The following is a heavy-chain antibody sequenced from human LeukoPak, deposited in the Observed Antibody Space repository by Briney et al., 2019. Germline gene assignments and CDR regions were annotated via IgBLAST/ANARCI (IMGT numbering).Heavy chain of an antibody. CDR2: INAGNCNT. Sequence: ASVKVSCKASGYTFTSYAMHWVRQAPGQRLAWMGWINAGNCNTKYSQNFQGRVTITRDNSASTAYMELSSLRSEDTAVYYCASGIAAAYLFDYWGQGTLVTVSS. J-gene: IGHJ4*02. CDR3: ASGIAAAYLFDY. D-gene: IGHD6-13*01. CDR1: GYTFTSYA. V-gene: IGHV1-3*01.